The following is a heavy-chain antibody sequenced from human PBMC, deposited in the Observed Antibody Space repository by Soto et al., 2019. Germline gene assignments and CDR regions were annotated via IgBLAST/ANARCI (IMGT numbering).Heavy chain of an antibody. Sequence: PGESLKISCKGSGYKFTSYWIGWVRQMPGKGLEWMGFIYPGDSDTRYSPSFQGQVTISADQSISTAYLQWSSLKASDTAMYYCARKYSGSYYYYFDYWGQGTMVTVSS. V-gene: IGHV5-51*01. D-gene: IGHD1-26*01. CDR3: ARKYSGSYYYYFDY. CDR1: GYKFTSYW. CDR2: IYPGDSDT. J-gene: IGHJ4*02.